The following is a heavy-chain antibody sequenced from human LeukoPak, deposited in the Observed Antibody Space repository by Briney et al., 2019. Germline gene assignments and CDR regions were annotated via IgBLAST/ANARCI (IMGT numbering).Heavy chain of an antibody. D-gene: IGHD4-23*01. CDR3: ANRGARTTVGNY. CDR1: GFTFGSYW. CDR2: ISGSGGST. Sequence: PGGSLRLSCVASGFTFGSYWMTWVRQAPGKGLEWVSAISGSGGSTYYADSVKGRFTISRDNSKNTLYLQMNSLRAEDTAVYYCANRGARTTVGNYWGQGTLVTVSS. V-gene: IGHV3-23*01. J-gene: IGHJ4*02.